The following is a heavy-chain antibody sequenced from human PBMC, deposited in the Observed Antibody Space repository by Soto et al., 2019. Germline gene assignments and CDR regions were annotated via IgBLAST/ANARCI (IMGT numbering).Heavy chain of an antibody. CDR3: ARQNPLSGYGYGLGGYYFVS. Sequence: QLQLQESGPGLVKPSETLSLTCPVSGGSVSSRAYYWGWIRQPPGKGLEWIGNIYYSGTTLYNPSLKSRVTMSVDTSKNQFSLKLTSVTAADTAVYYCARQNPLSGYGYGLGGYYFVSWGQGTLVTVSS. J-gene: IGHJ4*02. D-gene: IGHD5-18*01. V-gene: IGHV4-39*01. CDR1: GGSVSSRAYY. CDR2: IYYSGTT.